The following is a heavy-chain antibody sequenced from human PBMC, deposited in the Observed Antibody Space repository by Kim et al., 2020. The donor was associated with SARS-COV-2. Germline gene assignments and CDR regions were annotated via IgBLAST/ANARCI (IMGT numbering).Heavy chain of an antibody. CDR2: INSDGSST. Sequence: GGSLRLSCAASGFTFSSYWVHWVRQAPGKGLVWVSRINSDGSSTSYADSVKGRFTISRDNAKNTLYLQMNSLRAEDTAVYYCARDGYFDWLLYHYYGMDVWGQGTTVTVSS. CDR1: GFTFSSYW. V-gene: IGHV3-74*01. J-gene: IGHJ6*02. D-gene: IGHD3-9*01. CDR3: ARDGYFDWLLYHYYGMDV.